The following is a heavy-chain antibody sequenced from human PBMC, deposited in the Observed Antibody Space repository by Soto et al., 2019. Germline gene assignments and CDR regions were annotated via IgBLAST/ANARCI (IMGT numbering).Heavy chain of an antibody. CDR1: GGSISSGGYS. CDR3: ARVNYDSSGYQLDY. CDR2: IYHSGST. V-gene: IGHV4-30-2*01. D-gene: IGHD3-22*01. J-gene: IGHJ4*02. Sequence: LSLTCAVSGGSISSGGYSWSWIRQPPGKGLEWIGYIYHSGSTYYNPSLKSRVTISVDRSKNQFSLKLSSVTAADTAVYYCARVNYDSSGYQLDYWGQGTLVTVSS.